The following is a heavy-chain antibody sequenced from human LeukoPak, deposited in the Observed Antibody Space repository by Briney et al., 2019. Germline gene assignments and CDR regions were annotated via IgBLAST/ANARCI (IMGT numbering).Heavy chain of an antibody. CDR1: GFTLSNHW. J-gene: IGHJ4*02. V-gene: IGHV3-74*01. CDR3: ARSLGYCSAGSCFPFDY. D-gene: IGHD2-15*01. Sequence: PGGSLRLSCAASGFTLSNHWMHWVRQAPGKGLVWVSRISSDGSSTSYADSVKGRFTISSDNAENTLYLQMNSLRAEDTAVYYCARSLGYCSAGSCFPFDYWGQGTLVTVSS. CDR2: ISSDGSST.